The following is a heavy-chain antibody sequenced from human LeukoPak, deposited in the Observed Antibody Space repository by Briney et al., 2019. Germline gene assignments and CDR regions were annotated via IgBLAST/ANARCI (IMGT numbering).Heavy chain of an antibody. D-gene: IGHD6-19*01. CDR1: GFTFSDYY. Sequence: GGSLRLSCAASGFTFSDYYMSWIRQAPRKGLEWVSYISSSGSTIYYADSVKGRFTISRDNAKNSLYLQMNSLRAEDTAVYYCARVGSSGWYAFDFWGQGTMVTVSS. CDR3: ARVGSSGWYAFDF. V-gene: IGHV3-11*04. CDR2: ISSSGSTI. J-gene: IGHJ3*01.